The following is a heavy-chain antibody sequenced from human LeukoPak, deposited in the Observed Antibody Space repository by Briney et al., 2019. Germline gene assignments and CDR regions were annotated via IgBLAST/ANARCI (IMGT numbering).Heavy chain of an antibody. CDR1: GLTFSGSW. V-gene: IGHV3-7*01. J-gene: IGHJ4*02. CDR3: ATDVGAD. Sequence: GGSLRLSCAASGLTFSGSWMTWVRQTRGKGLEWVANIKEDGSEKYYVDSVKGRFTISRDNAKNSLYLQMNSLRAEDTALYYCATDVGADWGQGTLVTVSS. CDR2: IKEDGSEK.